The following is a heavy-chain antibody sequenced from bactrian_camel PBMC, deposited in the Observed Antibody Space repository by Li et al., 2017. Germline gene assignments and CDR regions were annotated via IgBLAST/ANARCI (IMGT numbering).Heavy chain of an antibody. D-gene: IGHD2*01. J-gene: IGHJ4*01. CDR2: VYSVGGDT. CDR1: GSMPSMNC. V-gene: IGHV3S54*01. CDR3: VADYDRASWYLGHAEF. Sequence: HVQLVESGGGSVQAGGSLKLSCVVSGSMPSMNCLGWVRQAPGKEREGVAHVYSVGGDTYYADSVKGRFTISRSSGVNTLYLQMNNLKPEDTAMFYCVADYDRASWYLGHAEFWGQGTQVTVS.